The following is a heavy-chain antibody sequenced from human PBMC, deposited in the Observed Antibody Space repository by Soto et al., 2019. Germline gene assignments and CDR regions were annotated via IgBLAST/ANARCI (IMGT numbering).Heavy chain of an antibody. J-gene: IGHJ4*02. V-gene: IGHV4-59*01. CDR2: IYYSGST. CDR3: ARDTYCGGDCPED. D-gene: IGHD2-21*02. Sequence: QVQLQESGPGLVKPSETLSLTCTVSGGSISSYYWSWIRQPPGKGLEWIGYIYYSGSTKYNPSLKRRVSISVDTPKNQISLKLSSVTAADTVVYYCARDTYCGGDCPEDWGQGTLVTVSS. CDR1: GGSISSYY.